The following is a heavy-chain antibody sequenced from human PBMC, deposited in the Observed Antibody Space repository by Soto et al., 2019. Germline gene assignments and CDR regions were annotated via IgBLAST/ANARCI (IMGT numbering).Heavy chain of an antibody. D-gene: IGHD2-15*01. CDR3: ARVYGGYLDY. J-gene: IGHJ4*02. CDR2: IYYSGST. Sequence: QVQLQESGPGLVKPSETLSLTCTVSGGSITSYYWSWIRQPPGQGLEWIGYIYYSGSTNYNPSLKSRVTISVDTSRNHFSLKLSSVTAADTAVYSCARVYGGYLDYWGQGTLVTVSS. CDR1: GGSITSYY. V-gene: IGHV4-59*01.